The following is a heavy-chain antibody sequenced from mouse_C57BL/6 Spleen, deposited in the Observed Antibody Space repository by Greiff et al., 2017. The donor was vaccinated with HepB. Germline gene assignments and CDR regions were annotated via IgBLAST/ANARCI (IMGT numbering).Heavy chain of an antibody. CDR1: GYAFSSSW. CDR2: IYPGDGDT. J-gene: IGHJ4*01. CDR3: ARGYGNYYAMDY. Sequence: QVQLQQSGPELVKPGASVKISCKASGYAFSSSWMNWVKQRPGKGLEWIGRIYPGDGDTNYNGKFKGKATLTADKSSSTAYMQLSSLTSEDSAVYFCARGYGNYYAMDYWGQRTSVTVSS. D-gene: IGHD2-1*01. V-gene: IGHV1-82*01.